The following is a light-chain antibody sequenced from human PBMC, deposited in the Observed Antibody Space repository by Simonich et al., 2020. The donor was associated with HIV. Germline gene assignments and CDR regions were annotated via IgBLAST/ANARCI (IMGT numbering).Light chain of an antibody. CDR1: QNISSY. CDR3: QQRSSWLIT. J-gene: IGKJ5*01. V-gene: IGKV3-11*01. CDR2: DAS. Sequence: EIVMTQSPATLSLSPGERATLYCRASQNISSYLAWYQQKPGQAPRLLIYDASNRATDIPARFSGSGSGTDFTLTISSLEPEDFAVYYCQQRSSWLITFGQGTRLGIK.